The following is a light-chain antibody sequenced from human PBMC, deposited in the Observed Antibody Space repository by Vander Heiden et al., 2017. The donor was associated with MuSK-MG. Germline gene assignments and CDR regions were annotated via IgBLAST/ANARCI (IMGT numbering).Light chain of an antibody. CDR3: YSYVSSDTWV. V-gene: IGLV2-11*01. J-gene: IGLJ3*02. Sequence: QSALTQQRSVSGSPGQSVTISCTGTSSDVGGYNLVSWYQQHPDKAPKRRICSVSKRPSGVPDRFSGSKSDNTVFLTISGLQADDEAEDDCYSYVSSDTWVLGGVTKLTV. CDR1: SSDVGGYNL. CDR2: SVS.